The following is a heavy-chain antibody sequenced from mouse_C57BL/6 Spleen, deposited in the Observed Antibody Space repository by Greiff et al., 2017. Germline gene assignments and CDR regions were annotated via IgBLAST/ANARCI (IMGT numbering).Heavy chain of an antibody. CDR3: AKGLLRNWYFDV. CDR2: IYPGDGDT. Sequence: QVQLQQSGPELVKPGASVKISCKASGYAFSSSWMNWVKQRPGKGLEWIGRIYPGDGDTNYNGKFKGKATLTADKSSSTAYMQLSSLTSEDSAVYFCAKGLLRNWYFDVWGTGTTVTVSS. V-gene: IGHV1-82*01. CDR1: GYAFSSSW. J-gene: IGHJ1*03. D-gene: IGHD1-1*01.